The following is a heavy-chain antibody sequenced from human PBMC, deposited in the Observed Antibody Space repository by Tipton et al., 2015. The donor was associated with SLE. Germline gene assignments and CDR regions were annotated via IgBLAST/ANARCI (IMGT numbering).Heavy chain of an antibody. CDR1: GGSVSSGRYY. J-gene: IGHJ4*02. V-gene: IGHV4-61*01. D-gene: IGHD6-13*01. CDR3: ARGPYSSSWFNLYFDY. CDR2: IYYSGST. Sequence: TLSLTCTVSGGSVSSGRYYWSWIRQPPGKGLEWIGYIYYSGSTNYNPSLKSRVTISVDTSKNQFSLKLSSVTAADTAVYYCARGPYSSSWFNLYFDYWGQGTLVTVSS.